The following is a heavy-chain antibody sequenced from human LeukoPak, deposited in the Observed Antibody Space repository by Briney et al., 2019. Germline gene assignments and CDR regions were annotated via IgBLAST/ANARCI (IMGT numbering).Heavy chain of an antibody. CDR2: INPNSGGT. J-gene: IGHJ2*01. CDR3: ARALTTVTTSWYFDL. V-gene: IGHV1-2*02. CDR1: GYTFTGYY. Sequence: PGASVKVSCKASGYTFTGYYMHWVRQAPGQGLEWMGWINPNSGGTNYAQKFQGRVTMTRDTSTSTVYMELSSLRSEDTAVYYCARALTTVTTSWYFDLWGRGTLVTVSS. D-gene: IGHD4-17*01.